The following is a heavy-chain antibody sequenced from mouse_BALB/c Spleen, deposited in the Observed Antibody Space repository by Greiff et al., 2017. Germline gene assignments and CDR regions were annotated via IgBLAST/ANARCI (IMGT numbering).Heavy chain of an antibody. CDR2: IWGDGST. CDR1: GFSLTGYG. D-gene: IGHD1-1*01. J-gene: IGHJ4*01. Sequence: QVQLKESGPGLVAPSQTLSITCTVSGFSLTGYGVNWVRQPPGRGLEWLGMIWGDGSTDYNLALKSRLSISKDNSKSQVFLKMNSLQTDDTARYYCARIYDCSRGVPYYAMDYWGQGTSVTVAS. CDR3: ARIYDCSRGVPYYAMDY. V-gene: IGHV2-6-7*01.